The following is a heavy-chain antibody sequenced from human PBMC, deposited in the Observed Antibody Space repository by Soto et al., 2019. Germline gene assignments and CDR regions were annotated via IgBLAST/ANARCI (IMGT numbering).Heavy chain of an antibody. D-gene: IGHD3-3*01. CDR2: MNPNSGNT. CDR3: ARGVYDFWSGHTGYMDV. V-gene: IGHV1-8*01. J-gene: IGHJ6*03. CDR1: GYTFTSYD. Sequence: ASVKVSCKASGYTFTSYDINWVRQATGQGLEWMGWMNPNSGNTGYAQKFQGRVTMTRNTSISTAYMELSSLRSEDTAVYYCARGVYDFWSGHTGYMDVWGKGTTVTVSS.